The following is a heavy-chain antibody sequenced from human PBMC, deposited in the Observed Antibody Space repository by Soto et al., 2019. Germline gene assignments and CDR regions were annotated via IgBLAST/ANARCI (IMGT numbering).Heavy chain of an antibody. CDR1: GYTFTSYY. CDR3: ARDYDYYCSWSYSPDYYYYYGMAV. D-gene: IGHD3-10*01. J-gene: IGHJ6*02. CDR2: INPSGGST. Sequence: ASVKVSCKACGYTFTSYYMHWVRQAPGQGLEWMGIINPSGGSTSYAQKFQGRVAMTRDTSTSRVYMDLSSLLSEDTAVYYCARDYDYYCSWSYSPDYYYYYGMAVWGQGTTVTVSS. V-gene: IGHV1-46*01.